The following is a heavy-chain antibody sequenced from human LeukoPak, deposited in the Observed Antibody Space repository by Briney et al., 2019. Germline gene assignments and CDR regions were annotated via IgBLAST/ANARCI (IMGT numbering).Heavy chain of an antibody. D-gene: IGHD3-16*01. CDR1: GYTFTGKY. CDR2: INPNSGGT. CDR3: AREVVAWGMNWFDP. V-gene: IGHV1-2*02. J-gene: IGHJ5*02. Sequence: GASVKVSCKASGYTFTGKYIHWVRQVPGQGLEWMGWINPNSGGTNYAQKFQGRVTMTRDTSISTASMELSRLTSDDTAVYYCAREVVAWGMNWFDPWGQGTLVTVSS.